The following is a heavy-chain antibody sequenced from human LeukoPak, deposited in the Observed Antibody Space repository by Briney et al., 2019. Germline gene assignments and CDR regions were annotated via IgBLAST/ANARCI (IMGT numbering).Heavy chain of an antibody. V-gene: IGHV4-39*01. Sequence: SETLSLTCTVSGGSISSHSYSWGWIRQPPGRGLEWIGNIFYSGSTYYNPSLKSRVTISVDTSNNQFSLKLSSVTAADTAVYYCARRTRGGGEPYYYYYMDVWGKGTTVTVSS. D-gene: IGHD3-10*01. CDR3: ARRTRGGGEPYYYYYMDV. J-gene: IGHJ6*03. CDR2: IFYSGST. CDR1: GGSISSHSYS.